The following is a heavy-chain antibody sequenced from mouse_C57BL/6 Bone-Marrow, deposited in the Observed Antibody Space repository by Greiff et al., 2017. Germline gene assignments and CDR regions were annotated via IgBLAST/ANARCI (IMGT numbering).Heavy chain of an antibody. Sequence: QVQLQQSGAELVRPGASVKLSCKASGYTFTDYYITWVKQRPGQGIEWIARIYPGSGNTYYNEKFKGTATLTAEKSYSTAYMQLSSLTFEDSAVDFCAREGDGYLFAYWGQGTLVTVSA. CDR1: GYTFTDYY. D-gene: IGHD2-3*01. CDR2: IYPGSGNT. CDR3: AREGDGYLFAY. V-gene: IGHV1-76*01. J-gene: IGHJ3*01.